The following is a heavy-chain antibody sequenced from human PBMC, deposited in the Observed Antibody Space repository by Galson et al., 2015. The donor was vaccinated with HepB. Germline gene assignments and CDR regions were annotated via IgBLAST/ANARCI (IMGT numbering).Heavy chain of an antibody. CDR3: ARDFSSSPGYYYGMDV. CDR2: INPSGGST. CDR1: GYTFTSYH. D-gene: IGHD6-6*01. J-gene: IGHJ6*02. V-gene: IGHV1-46*01. Sequence: SVKVSCKASGYTFTSYHMHWVRQAPGQGLEWMGIINPSGGSTSYAQKFQGRVTMTRDTSTSTVYMELSSLRSEDTAVYYCARDFSSSPGYYYGMDVWGQGTTVTVSS.